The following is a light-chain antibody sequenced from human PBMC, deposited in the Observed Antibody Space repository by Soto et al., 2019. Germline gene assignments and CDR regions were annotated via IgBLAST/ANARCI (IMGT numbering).Light chain of an antibody. J-gene: IGKJ1*01. CDR2: SAS. Sequence: ERVMSESPATLSLSPGGSATLSCRDSQSISDTLAWYQQKPGQAPRLLIYSASRGATGFPARFSGSGSGTDFTLTIISVEPEEFVVYYCQQYGSSPPRTFGQGTRVDI. CDR1: QSISDT. V-gene: IGKV3-20*01. CDR3: QQYGSSPPRT.